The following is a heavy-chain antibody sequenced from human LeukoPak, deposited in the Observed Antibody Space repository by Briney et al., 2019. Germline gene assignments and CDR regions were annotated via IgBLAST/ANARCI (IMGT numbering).Heavy chain of an antibody. V-gene: IGHV1-2*06. CDR1: GYTFTSYD. J-gene: IGHJ4*02. D-gene: IGHD3-3*01. CDR2: INPNSGGT. CDR3: ARGSRFLEWSSTPLDY. Sequence: GASVKVSCKASGYTFTSYDINWVRQATGQGLEWMGRINPNSGGTNYAQKFQGRVTMTRDTSISTAYMELSRLRSDDTAGYYCARGSRFLEWSSTPLDYWGQGTLVTVSS.